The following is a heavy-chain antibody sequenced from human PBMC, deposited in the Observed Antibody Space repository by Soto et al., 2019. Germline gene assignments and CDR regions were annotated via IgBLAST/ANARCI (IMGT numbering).Heavy chain of an antibody. Sequence: ASVKVSCKASGYTFTSYDINWVRQATGQGLEWMGWMNPNSGNTGYAQKFQGRVTMTRNTSISTAYMELSSLRSEDTAVYYCARGEVEYGDYDPYYYGMDVWRQGTTVTVSS. CDR3: ARGEVEYGDYDPYYYGMDV. V-gene: IGHV1-8*01. CDR1: GYTFTSYD. J-gene: IGHJ6*02. CDR2: MNPNSGNT. D-gene: IGHD4-17*01.